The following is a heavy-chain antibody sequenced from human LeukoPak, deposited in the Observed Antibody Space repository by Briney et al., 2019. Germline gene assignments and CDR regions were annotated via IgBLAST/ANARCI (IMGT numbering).Heavy chain of an antibody. CDR2: ISGSGGST. Sequence: GGSLRLSCAASGFTFSSYAMSWVRQAPGKGLEWVSAISGSGGSTYYADSVKGRFTISRDNSKNALYLQMNSLRAEDTAVYYCAKVDDYSNYVDAFDIWGQGTMVTVSS. J-gene: IGHJ3*02. CDR1: GFTFSSYA. CDR3: AKVDDYSNYVDAFDI. D-gene: IGHD4-11*01. V-gene: IGHV3-23*01.